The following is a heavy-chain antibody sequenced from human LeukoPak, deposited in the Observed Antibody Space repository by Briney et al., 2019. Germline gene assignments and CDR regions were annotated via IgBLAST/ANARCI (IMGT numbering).Heavy chain of an antibody. CDR2: IYHSGGT. J-gene: IGHJ4*02. V-gene: IGHV4-30-2*01. CDR3: ARGGVGATTGTYDS. D-gene: IGHD1-26*01. Sequence: PSETLSLTCTVSGGSVSSGSYYWSWIRQPPGMALEWIGNIYHSGGTHHNPSLKSRVTMSVDRSKNQFSLKLTSVTAADTAVYYCARGGVGATTGTYDSWGQGIPVTVSS. CDR1: GGSVSSGSYY.